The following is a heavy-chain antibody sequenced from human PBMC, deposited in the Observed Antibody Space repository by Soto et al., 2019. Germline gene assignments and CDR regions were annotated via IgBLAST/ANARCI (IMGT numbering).Heavy chain of an antibody. D-gene: IGHD3-3*01. V-gene: IGHV4-61*01. CDR3: AREVVIIRSWFDP. Sequence: SGPVSLTCSVSGRSVRSRSYYWSWIRQPPGKGLEWIGYIYYSGSTNYNPSLKSRVTISVDTSKNQFSLKLSSVTAADTAVYYCAREVVIIRSWFDPWGQRTLVTVSS. CDR2: IYYSGST. J-gene: IGHJ5*02. CDR1: GRSVRSRSYY.